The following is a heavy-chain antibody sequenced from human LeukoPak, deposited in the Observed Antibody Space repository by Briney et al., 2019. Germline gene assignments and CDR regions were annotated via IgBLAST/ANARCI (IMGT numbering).Heavy chain of an antibody. Sequence: GGSLRLFCAASGFTFHDYAMHWVRQTPGKGLEWVSLISGGGGDTYYADSVKGRFTISRDNSKNSLYLQMSSLTIEDTALYYCTKDGYGTYDYWGQGTLVTVSS. J-gene: IGHJ4*02. CDR2: ISGGGGDT. V-gene: IGHV3-43*02. CDR1: GFTFHDYA. D-gene: IGHD5-18*01. CDR3: TKDGYGTYDY.